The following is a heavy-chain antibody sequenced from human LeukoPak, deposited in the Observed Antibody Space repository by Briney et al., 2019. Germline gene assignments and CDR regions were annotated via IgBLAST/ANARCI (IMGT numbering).Heavy chain of an antibody. Sequence: SETLSLTCTVSGGSISSYYWSWIRQPPGKGLEWIGYIHYSGSTNYNPSLKSRVTISVDTSKNQFSLKLSSVTAADTAVYYCARGPVVLWFGELLGWFDPWGQETLVTVSS. CDR3: ARGPVVLWFGELLGWFDP. J-gene: IGHJ5*02. CDR1: GGSISSYY. V-gene: IGHV4-59*01. D-gene: IGHD3-10*01. CDR2: IHYSGST.